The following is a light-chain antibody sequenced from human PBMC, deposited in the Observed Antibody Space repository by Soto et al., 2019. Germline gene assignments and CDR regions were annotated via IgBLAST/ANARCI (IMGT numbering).Light chain of an antibody. CDR3: QSYDSSLSGYI. V-gene: IGLV1-40*01. Sequence: QSVLTQPPSVSGAPGQRVTISCTGSGSNIGAGFDIHWYQHLPGTAPKLLIYGINNRPSGDPDRFSGSKSGTSASLAITGLQAEDEADYYCQSYDSSLSGYIFGTGTKV. CDR1: GSNIGAGFD. J-gene: IGLJ1*01. CDR2: GIN.